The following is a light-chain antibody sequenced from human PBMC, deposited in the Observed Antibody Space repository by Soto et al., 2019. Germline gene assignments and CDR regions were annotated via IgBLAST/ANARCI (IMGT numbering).Light chain of an antibody. Sequence: DIQMTQSPSTLSASVGERVTITCRASQPINKWLAWYQQKPGKAPNLLIYDATSLESGVPSRFSGSGFGAQFPLTISSLQPDDFATYYCQQYSSPSYTFGQGTRLEIK. J-gene: IGKJ2*01. CDR1: QPINKW. CDR3: QQYSSPSYT. CDR2: DAT. V-gene: IGKV1-5*01.